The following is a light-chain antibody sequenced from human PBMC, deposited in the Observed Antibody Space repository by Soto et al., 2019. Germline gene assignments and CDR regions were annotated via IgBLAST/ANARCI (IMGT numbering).Light chain of an antibody. Sequence: DIQMTQSPSSLSASVGDRVSITCRASQSISSYLNWYQQRPGKAPHLLIYAASTLQSGVPSRFSASGSGTDFTLTISSLQPEAFASYYCQQSYGTPWTFGQGTKVDIK. CDR1: QSISSY. CDR2: AAS. V-gene: IGKV1-39*01. CDR3: QQSYGTPWT. J-gene: IGKJ1*01.